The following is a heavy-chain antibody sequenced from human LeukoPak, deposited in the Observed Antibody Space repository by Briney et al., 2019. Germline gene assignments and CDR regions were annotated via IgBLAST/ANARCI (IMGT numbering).Heavy chain of an antibody. CDR2: IYSGGNT. CDR1: DFTVSSNY. J-gene: IGHJ4*02. Sequence: GGSLRLSCAASDFTVSSNYMSWVCQAPGKGLEWVSIIYSGGNTFYADSVKGRFTISRDNSKNTLYLQMNSLRVEDTAVYYCATQTWLAYFDYWGQGALVTVSS. CDR3: ATQTWLAYFDY. V-gene: IGHV3-53*01. D-gene: IGHD6-19*01.